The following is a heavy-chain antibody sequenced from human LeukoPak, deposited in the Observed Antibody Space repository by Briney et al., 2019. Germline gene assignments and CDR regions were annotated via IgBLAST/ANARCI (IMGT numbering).Heavy chain of an antibody. D-gene: IGHD1-26*01. Sequence: SETLSLTCTVSGGSISSYYWSWIRQPPGKGLEWIGYFYYSGSSNYNPSLKSRVTISVDTSKNQFSLKLSSVTAADTAVYYCARVTGSYSLFDYWGQGTLATVSS. V-gene: IGHV4-59*01. CDR1: GGSISSYY. J-gene: IGHJ4*02. CDR3: ARVTGSYSLFDY. CDR2: FYYSGSS.